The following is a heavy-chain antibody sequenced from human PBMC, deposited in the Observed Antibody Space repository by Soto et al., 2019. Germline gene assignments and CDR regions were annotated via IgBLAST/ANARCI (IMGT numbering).Heavy chain of an antibody. D-gene: IGHD2-8*01. Sequence: EASVQVSCKASGYSFADYHIHWVRQAPGQGLEWLGRINPKSGGTSTAQKFQGWVTMTTDTSISTASMELTRLTSDDTAIYYCARGDSTDCSNGVCSFFYNHDMDVWGQGTTVTVSS. J-gene: IGHJ6*02. CDR1: GYSFADYH. CDR2: INPKSGGT. V-gene: IGHV1-2*04. CDR3: ARGDSTDCSNGVCSFFYNHDMDV.